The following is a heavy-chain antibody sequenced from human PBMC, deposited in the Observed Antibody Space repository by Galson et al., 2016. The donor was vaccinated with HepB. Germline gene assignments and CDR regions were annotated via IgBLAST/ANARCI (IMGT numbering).Heavy chain of an antibody. CDR2: LCYTGSA. V-gene: IGHV4-39*01. D-gene: IGHD6-13*01. CDR1: GGSISSSGYC. CDR3: ARLLGGSNWMGNWFDP. Sequence: SETLSLTCAVSGGSISSSGYCWGWIRQPPGKGPEWIGSLCYTGSAYYTPSLDGRVTISVDTSKSRFSLKLNSVTAADTAVFYCARLLGGSNWMGNWFDPWGQGTLVTVSS. J-gene: IGHJ5*02.